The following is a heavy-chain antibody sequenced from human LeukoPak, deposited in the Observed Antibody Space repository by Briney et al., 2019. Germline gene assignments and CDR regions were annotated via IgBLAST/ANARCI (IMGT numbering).Heavy chain of an antibody. CDR1: GGSISSYY. CDR3: ARSDYDYVWGSYRYPLDY. V-gene: IGHV4-59*12. D-gene: IGHD3-16*02. Sequence: SETLSLTCTVSGGSISSYYWSWIRQPPGKGLEWIGYIYYSGSTNYNPSLKSRVTISVDKSKNQFSLKLSSVTAADTAVYYCARSDYDYVWGSYRYPLDYWGQGTLVTVSS. CDR2: IYYSGST. J-gene: IGHJ4*02.